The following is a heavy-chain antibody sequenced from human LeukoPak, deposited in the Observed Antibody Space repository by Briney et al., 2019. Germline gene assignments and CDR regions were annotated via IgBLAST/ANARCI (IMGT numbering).Heavy chain of an antibody. V-gene: IGHV1-2*04. D-gene: IGHD3-22*01. Sequence: GASVKVSCKASGYSFTAYYIHWVRQAPGQGLEWMGWINPNTGDTNYAQRFQGWVTMTRDTSINTAYMEVSRLKSDDTAVYYCARSYHDSSGFYRVYYYGMDVWGQGTTVTVSS. CDR2: INPNTGDT. CDR3: ARSYHDSSGFYRVYYYGMDV. J-gene: IGHJ6*02. CDR1: GYSFTAYY.